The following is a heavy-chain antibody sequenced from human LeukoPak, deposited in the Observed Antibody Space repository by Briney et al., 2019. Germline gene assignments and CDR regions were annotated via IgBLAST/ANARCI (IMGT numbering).Heavy chain of an antibody. J-gene: IGHJ6*02. CDR3: ARDLRTPYHYGMNV. D-gene: IGHD1-1*01. V-gene: IGHV1-2*02. CDR2: INPNSGGT. CDR1: GYTFIGYY. Sequence: ASVTASCKASGYTFIGYYMHLVRQAPGQGLEWMGWINPNSGGTNYAQKFQGRVTMTRDTSINTAYMELSGLTSDDTAIYYCARDLRTPYHYGMNVWGQGTTVTVSS.